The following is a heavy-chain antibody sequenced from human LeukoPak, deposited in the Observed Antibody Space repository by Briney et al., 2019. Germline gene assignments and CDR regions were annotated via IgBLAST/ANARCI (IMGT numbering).Heavy chain of an antibody. Sequence: SETLSLTCTVSGGSMDNYYWSWIRQPPGKGLEWIGYIYSSGSTSYNPSLKSRVTISVDTSKSQFSLKLSSVTAADTAVYYCARAKAPIAVAGHFDYWGQGTLVTVSS. CDR1: GGSMDNYY. CDR3: ARAKAPIAVAGHFDY. D-gene: IGHD6-19*01. V-gene: IGHV4-59*01. J-gene: IGHJ4*02. CDR2: IYSSGST.